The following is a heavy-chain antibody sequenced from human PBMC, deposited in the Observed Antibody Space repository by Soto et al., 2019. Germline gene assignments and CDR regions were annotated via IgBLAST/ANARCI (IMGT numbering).Heavy chain of an antibody. CDR2: INHSGST. CDR3: ARAPDKYYFDS. J-gene: IGHJ4*02. CDR1: VWSVNFGD. V-gene: IGHV4-34*01. Sequence: SETLSISCAVYVWSVNFGDWSWIRQPPGKGPEWIGDINHSGSTNYNASLKSRVIISVDTSKNQFSLKLGSVTAADMAVFYCARAPDKYYFDSWGQGTLVTVSS.